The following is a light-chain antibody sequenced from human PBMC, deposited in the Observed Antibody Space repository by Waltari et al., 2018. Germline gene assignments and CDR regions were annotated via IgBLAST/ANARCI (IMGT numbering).Light chain of an antibody. CDR1: SAHRGRRY. V-gene: IGLV1-51*01. Sequence: SVLTQPPSVPAAPGQRVTISRSGTSAHRGRRYVCWYQHVPGTAPKLLIYDDDKRLPEIPGRFSGSKSGTSAVLGITGLQTEDEADYYCGTWDSGLSVVVFGGGTRLTVL. CDR3: GTWDSGLSVVV. J-gene: IGLJ2*01. CDR2: DDD.